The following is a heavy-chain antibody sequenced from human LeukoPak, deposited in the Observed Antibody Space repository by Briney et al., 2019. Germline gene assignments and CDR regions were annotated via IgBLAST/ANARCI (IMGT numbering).Heavy chain of an antibody. Sequence: GGSLRLSCAASGFTFDDYAMPWARQAPGKGLEWVSGISWNSGSIGYADSVKGRFTISRDNAKNSLYLQMNSLRAEDTALYYCAKDTGGIAARPGGMDVWGQGTTVTVSS. CDR1: GFTFDDYA. D-gene: IGHD6-6*01. J-gene: IGHJ6*02. CDR2: ISWNSGSI. V-gene: IGHV3-9*01. CDR3: AKDTGGIAARPGGMDV.